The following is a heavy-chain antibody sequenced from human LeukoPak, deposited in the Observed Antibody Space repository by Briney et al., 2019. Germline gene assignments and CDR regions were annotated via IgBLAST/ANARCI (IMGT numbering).Heavy chain of an antibody. CDR2: ISADGNNQ. CDR3: ARDQSGYTGSLFY. D-gene: IGHD1-26*01. J-gene: IGHJ4*02. V-gene: IGHV3-30*04. CDR1: GFTFRSHA. Sequence: PGGSLRLSCAASGFTFRSHALYWVRQAPGKGLEWVAVISADGNNQHYADSVKGRFSISRDISKNTLYLQMDTLRIDDTALYYCARDQSGYTGSLFYWGQGTLVIVSS.